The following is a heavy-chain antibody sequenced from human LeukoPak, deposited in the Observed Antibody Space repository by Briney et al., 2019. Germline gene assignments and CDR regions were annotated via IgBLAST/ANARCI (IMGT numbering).Heavy chain of an antibody. CDR3: ATDPYYYDSSGYYDGLDY. J-gene: IGHJ4*02. Sequence: GESLKISCKGSGYSFTSYWIGWLRQMPGKGLEWMGIIYPGDSDTRYSPSFQGQVTISADKSISTAYLQWSSLKASDTAMYYCATDPYYYDSSGYYDGLDYWGQGTLVTVSS. D-gene: IGHD3-22*01. V-gene: IGHV5-51*01. CDR1: GYSFTSYW. CDR2: IYPGDSDT.